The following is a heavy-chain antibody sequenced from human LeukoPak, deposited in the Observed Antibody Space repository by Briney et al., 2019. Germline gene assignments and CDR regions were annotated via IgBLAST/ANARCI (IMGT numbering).Heavy chain of an antibody. D-gene: IGHD6-6*01. Sequence: SETLSLTCTVSGGSISSSSYYWGWIRQPPGKGLEWIGSIYYSGSTYYNPSLKSRVTISVDTSKNQFSLKLSSVTAADTAVYCCARAGVEYSSSSDAFDIWGQGTMVTVSS. V-gene: IGHV4-39*07. CDR2: IYYSGST. CDR3: ARAGVEYSSSSDAFDI. CDR1: GGSISSSSYY. J-gene: IGHJ3*02.